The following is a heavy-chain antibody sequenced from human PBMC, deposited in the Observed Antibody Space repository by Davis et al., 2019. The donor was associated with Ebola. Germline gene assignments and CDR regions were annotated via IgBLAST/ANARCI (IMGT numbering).Heavy chain of an antibody. Sequence: MPGGSLRLSCAVYGGSFSGYYWSWIRQPPGKGLEWIGEINHSGSTNYNPSLKSRVTISVDTSKNQFSLKLSSVTAADTAVYYCARDLASWGQGTLVTVSS. D-gene: IGHD3-16*01. CDR3: ARDLAS. CDR2: INHSGST. V-gene: IGHV4-34*01. CDR1: GGSFSGYY. J-gene: IGHJ5*02.